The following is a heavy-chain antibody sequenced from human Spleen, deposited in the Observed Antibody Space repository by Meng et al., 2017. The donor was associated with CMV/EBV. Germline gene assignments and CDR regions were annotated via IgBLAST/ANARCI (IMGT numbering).Heavy chain of an antibody. CDR2: INDRGRT. V-gene: IGHV4-34*01. D-gene: IGHD3-22*01. CDR1: GGPFSNYY. J-gene: IGHJ4*02. Sequence: CAVSGGPFSNYYWTWIRQSPEKGLEWVGEINDRGRTNYSPSLNNRVSISVDTSKKEFSLTLTSVTAADTAVYYCTRGWDSGGYYDFWGQGTLVTVSS. CDR3: TRGWDSGGYYDF.